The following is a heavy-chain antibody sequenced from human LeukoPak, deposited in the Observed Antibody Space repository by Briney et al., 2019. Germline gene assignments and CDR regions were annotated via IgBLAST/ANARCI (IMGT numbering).Heavy chain of an antibody. J-gene: IGHJ3*02. CDR3: ARDGPYCSGGSCYSGGALDI. CDR1: GYTFTSYG. Sequence: ASVKVSCKASGYTFTSYGISWVRQAPGQGLEWMGWISAYNGNTNYAQKLQGRVTMTTDTSTSTAYMELRSLRSDDTAVYYCARDGPYCSGGSCYSGGALDIWGQGTMVTVSS. CDR2: ISAYNGNT. V-gene: IGHV1-18*01. D-gene: IGHD2-15*01.